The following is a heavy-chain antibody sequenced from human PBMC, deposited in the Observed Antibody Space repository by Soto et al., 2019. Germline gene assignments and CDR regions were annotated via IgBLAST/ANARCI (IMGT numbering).Heavy chain of an antibody. V-gene: IGHV4-59*01. CDR1: GGSISSYY. J-gene: IGHJ5*02. Sequence: PSETLSLTCTVSGGSISSYYWSWIRQPPGKGLEWIGYIYYSGSTNYNPSLKSRVTISVDTSKNQFSLKLSSVTAADTAVYYCARVGSSSWPNWFDPWGQGTLVTVSS. CDR2: IYYSGST. D-gene: IGHD6-13*01. CDR3: ARVGSSSWPNWFDP.